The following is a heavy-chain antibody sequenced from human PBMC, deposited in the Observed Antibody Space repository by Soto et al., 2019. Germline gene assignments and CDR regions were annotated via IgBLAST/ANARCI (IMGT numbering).Heavy chain of an antibody. Sequence: SETLSLTCTVSGGSISSYYWSWIRQPPGKGLEWIGYIYYSGSTNYNPSLKSRVTISVDTSKNQFPLKLSSVTAADTAVYYCARVAHFVVVPAATIPPLLDPRGQGTLVTVSA. CDR2: IYYSGST. CDR3: ARVAHFVVVPAATIPPLLDP. J-gene: IGHJ5*02. V-gene: IGHV4-59*01. D-gene: IGHD2-2*01. CDR1: GGSISSYY.